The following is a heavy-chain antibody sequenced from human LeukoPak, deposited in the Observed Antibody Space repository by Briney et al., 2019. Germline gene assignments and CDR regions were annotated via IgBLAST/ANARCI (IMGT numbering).Heavy chain of an antibody. D-gene: IGHD6-13*01. CDR2: INSDGSST. Sequence: GGSLRLSCAASGFTFSSYWMHWVRQAPGKGLVGVSRINSDGSSTSYAYSVKGRFTISRDNAKNTLYLQMNSLRAEDTAVCYCAREDQQLVRAFDIWGERTMVTDCS. CDR3: AREDQQLVRAFDI. J-gene: IGHJ3*02. CDR1: GFTFSSYW. V-gene: IGHV3-74*01.